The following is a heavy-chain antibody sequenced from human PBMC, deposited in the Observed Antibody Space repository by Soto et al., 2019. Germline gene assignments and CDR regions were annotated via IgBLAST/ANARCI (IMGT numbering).Heavy chain of an antibody. CDR3: ARGLRAAVGTGSRFRY. CDR2: INNSGNS. Sequence: QVQLQQWGAGLLKPSETLSLTCAVYGGSFSGYYWSWIRQAPGKVLEWIGEINNSGNSNSNPSLKSRVTISLDTSKNQFSLRLNSVTAADTGVYYCARGLRAAVGTGSRFRYWGQGTLVTVSS. J-gene: IGHJ4*02. V-gene: IGHV4-34*01. D-gene: IGHD6-13*01. CDR1: GGSFSGYY.